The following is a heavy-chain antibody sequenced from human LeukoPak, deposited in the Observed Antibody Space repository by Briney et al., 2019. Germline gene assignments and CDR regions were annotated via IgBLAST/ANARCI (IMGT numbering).Heavy chain of an antibody. CDR2: VYYSGNT. CDR3: ARDTRDAFDN. CDR1: GGSISGFY. Sequence: SETLSLTCTVSGGSISGFYWNWIRQPPGKGLEWIGYVYYSGNTNYNPSLKSRVTISLDTSKNQFSLKLRSVTAADTAVYYCARDTRDAFDNWGQGTMVTVS. V-gene: IGHV4-59*01. J-gene: IGHJ3*02.